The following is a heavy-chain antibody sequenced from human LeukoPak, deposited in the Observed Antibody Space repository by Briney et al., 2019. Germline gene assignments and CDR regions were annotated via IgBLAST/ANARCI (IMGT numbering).Heavy chain of an antibody. Sequence: GGSLRLSCAPSGFTVSICSMTSVRQAPGKGLKWVSGISGGSSTYYADSVKGRFTISRDNSKDTLYLQLNSLRAEDTAVYHCARRILGGRRYCDSWGQGTLVAVSS. D-gene: IGHD6-6*01. CDR2: ISGGSST. CDR1: GFTVSICS. CDR3: ARRILGGRRYCDS. V-gene: IGHV3-23*01. J-gene: IGHJ4*02.